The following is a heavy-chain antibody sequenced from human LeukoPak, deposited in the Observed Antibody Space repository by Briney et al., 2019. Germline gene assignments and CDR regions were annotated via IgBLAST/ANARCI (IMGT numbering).Heavy chain of an antibody. CDR1: GGSISSYF. CDR2: IYYSGST. Sequence: PSETLSLTCTVSGGSISSYFWSWIRQPPGKGLEWIGYIYYSGSTNYNPSLKSRLTISVGTSKNQFSLQLSSVTAADTAVYYCAREEYCGADCYSGFDYWGQGTLVTVSS. J-gene: IGHJ4*02. CDR3: AREEYCGADCYSGFDY. D-gene: IGHD2-21*02. V-gene: IGHV4-59*01.